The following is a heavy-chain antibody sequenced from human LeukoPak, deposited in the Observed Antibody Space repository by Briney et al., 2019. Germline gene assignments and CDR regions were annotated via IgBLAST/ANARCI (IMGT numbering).Heavy chain of an antibody. CDR3: ARDRTRTGYSSGWYHDY. D-gene: IGHD6-19*01. V-gene: IGHV1-2*02. CDR2: INPNSGGT. J-gene: IGHJ4*02. Sequence: GASVTVSCKASGYTFTVYYMHWVRQAPGQGVEGMGWINPNSGGTNYAQKFQGRVTMTRDTSISTAYMELSRLRSDDTAVYYCARDRTRTGYSSGWYHDYWGQGTLVTVSS. CDR1: GYTFTVYY.